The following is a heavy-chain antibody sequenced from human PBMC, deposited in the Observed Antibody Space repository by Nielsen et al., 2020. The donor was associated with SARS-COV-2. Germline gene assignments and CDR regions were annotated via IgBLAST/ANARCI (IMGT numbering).Heavy chain of an antibody. D-gene: IGHD4-23*01. CDR2: IYYSGST. CDR3: ARRGYGGPRAFDI. Sequence: SETLSLTCTVSGGSISSSSYYWGWIRQPPGKGLEWIGSIYYSGSTYYNPSLKGRVTISVDTSKNQFSLKLSSVTAADTAVYYCARRGYGGPRAFDIWGQGTMVTVSS. CDR1: GGSISSSSYY. V-gene: IGHV4-39*01. J-gene: IGHJ3*02.